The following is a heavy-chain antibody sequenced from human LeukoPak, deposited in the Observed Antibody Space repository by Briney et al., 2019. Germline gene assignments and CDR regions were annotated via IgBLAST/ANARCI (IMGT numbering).Heavy chain of an antibody. Sequence: SVNVSCKATGGTFSSYAISWVRQAPGQGLEWMGGIIPIFGTANYAQKFQERVTITRDMSTSTAYMELSSLRSEDTAVYYCAADRHYYDSSGYYYYFDYWGQGTLVTVSS. J-gene: IGHJ4*02. CDR2: IIPIFGTA. V-gene: IGHV1-69*05. CDR1: GGTFSSYA. D-gene: IGHD3-22*01. CDR3: AADRHYYDSSGYYYYFDY.